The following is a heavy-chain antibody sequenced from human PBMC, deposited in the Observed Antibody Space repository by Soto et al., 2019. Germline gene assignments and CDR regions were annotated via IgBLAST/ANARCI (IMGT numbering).Heavy chain of an antibody. J-gene: IGHJ4*02. V-gene: IGHV4-34*01. CDR1: GGSFSGYY. Sequence: QVQLQQWGAGLLKPSETLSLTCAVYGGSFSGYYWSWIRQPPGKGLEWIGEINHSGSTNYNPSLKSRVTISGDTSKNQCSLKLSSVTAADTAVYYCARARTLGYSSGWYVYWGQGTLVTVSS. CDR2: INHSGST. D-gene: IGHD6-19*01. CDR3: ARARTLGYSSGWYVY.